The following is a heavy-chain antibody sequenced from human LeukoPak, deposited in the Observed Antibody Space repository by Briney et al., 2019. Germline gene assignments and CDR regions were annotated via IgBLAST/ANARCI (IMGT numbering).Heavy chain of an antibody. CDR1: GYTFTSYA. J-gene: IGHJ6*04. V-gene: IGHV1-3*01. Sequence: GASVKVSCKASGYTFTSYAMHWVRQAPGQRLEWMGWINAGNSNTKYSQKFQGRVTITRDTSASTAYMELSSLRSEDTAVYYCARVIAAAGTPDYYYGMDVWGKGTTVTVSS. CDR3: ARVIAAAGTPDYYYGMDV. D-gene: IGHD6-13*01. CDR2: INAGNSNT.